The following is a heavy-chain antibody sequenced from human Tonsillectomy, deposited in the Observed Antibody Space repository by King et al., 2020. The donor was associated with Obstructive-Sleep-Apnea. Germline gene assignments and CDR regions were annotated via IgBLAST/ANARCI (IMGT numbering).Heavy chain of an antibody. CDR1: GFTFGSYS. J-gene: IGHJ6*02. Sequence: VQLVESWGGLVKPGGSLRLSCAASGFTFGSYSMNWVRQAPGKGLEWVSSISSSSGYIYYADSLKGRFTISRDNAKNSLYLQMNSLRAEDTAVFYCARDGDYGNGMDVWGQGTTVTVSS. D-gene: IGHD3-16*01. V-gene: IGHV3-21*01. CDR3: ARDGDYGNGMDV. CDR2: ISSSSGYI.